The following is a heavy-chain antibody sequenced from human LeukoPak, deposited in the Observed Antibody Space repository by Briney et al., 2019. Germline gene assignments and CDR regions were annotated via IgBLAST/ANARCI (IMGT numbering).Heavy chain of an antibody. D-gene: IGHD6-25*01. Sequence: GGSLRLSCAASGFTFSSYAMHWVRQAPGKGLEWVAVISYDGSNKYYADSVKDRFTISRDNSKNTLYLQMNSLRAEDTAVYYCARDPAYYFGYWGQGTLVTVSS. CDR2: ISYDGSNK. V-gene: IGHV3-30-3*01. J-gene: IGHJ4*02. CDR3: ARDPAYYFGY. CDR1: GFTFSSYA.